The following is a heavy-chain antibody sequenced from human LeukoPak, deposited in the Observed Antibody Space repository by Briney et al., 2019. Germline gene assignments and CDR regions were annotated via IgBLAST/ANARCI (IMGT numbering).Heavy chain of an antibody. V-gene: IGHV3-30-3*01. CDR3: AREGYYGSGSPPSLYFDY. Sequence: GGSLRLSCAASGFTFRNYVIHWVRQAPGKGLEWVAVTSSDLNVKLYADSVKGRFTISRDNSRSTPYLQMNSLRPEDTAIYYCAREGYYGSGSPPSLYFDYWGQGTLVTVSS. D-gene: IGHD3-10*01. J-gene: IGHJ4*02. CDR1: GFTFRNYV. CDR2: TSSDLNVK.